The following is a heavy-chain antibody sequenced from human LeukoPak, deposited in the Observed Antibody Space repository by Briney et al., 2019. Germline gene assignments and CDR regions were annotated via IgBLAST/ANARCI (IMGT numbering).Heavy chain of an antibody. CDR2: IYTSGST. Sequence: PSPTLSLTCTVSGGSISSGSYYWSWIRQPAGKGLEWIGRIYTSGSTNYNPSPKSRVTISVDTSKNQFSLKLSSVTAADTAVYYCARGRRAAAGSVDYWGQGTLVTVSS. V-gene: IGHV4-61*02. CDR3: ARGRRAAAGSVDY. CDR1: GGSISSGSYY. J-gene: IGHJ4*02. D-gene: IGHD6-13*01.